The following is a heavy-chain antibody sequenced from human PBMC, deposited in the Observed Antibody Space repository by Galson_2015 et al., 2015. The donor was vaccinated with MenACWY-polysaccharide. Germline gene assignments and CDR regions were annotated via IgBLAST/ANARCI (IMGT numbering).Heavy chain of an antibody. CDR2: VSYSGSA. D-gene: IGHD2-2*01. Sequence: SETLSLTCTVSGGSISRSSHYWGWIRQPPGKRLEWIGTVSYSGSAYYNASLKSRVTISVDTSKNQFSLKLSSVTAADTAIYYCARAGRTDIVVVGYGWGFDYWGQGALVTVSS. V-gene: IGHV4-39*07. CDR3: ARAGRTDIVVVGYGWGFDY. J-gene: IGHJ4*02. CDR1: GGSISRSSHY.